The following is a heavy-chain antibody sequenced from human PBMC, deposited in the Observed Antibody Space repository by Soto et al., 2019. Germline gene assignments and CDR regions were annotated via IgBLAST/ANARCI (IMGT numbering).Heavy chain of an antibody. CDR2: INHSGST. J-gene: IGHJ4*02. CDR1: GGSFSGYY. V-gene: IGHV4-34*01. D-gene: IGHD5-18*01. Sequence: QVQLQQWGAGLLKPSETLSLTCAVYGGSFSGYYWSWIRQPPGKGLEWIGEINHSGSTNYNPSLKIRVTISVDTSKNQCSLKLSSVTAADTAVYYCASDRRGYSYGSFDYWGQGTLVTVSS. CDR3: ASDRRGYSYGSFDY.